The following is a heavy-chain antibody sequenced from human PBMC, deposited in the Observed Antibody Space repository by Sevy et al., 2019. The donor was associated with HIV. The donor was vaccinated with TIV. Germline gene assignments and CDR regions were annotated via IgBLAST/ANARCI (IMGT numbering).Heavy chain of an antibody. CDR1: GFTFSSYS. Sequence: GGSLRLSCAASGFTFSSYSMNWVRQAPGKGLEWVSSISSSSSYIYYADSVKGRFTISRDNAKNSLYLQMNSLRAEDTAVYYCARALYDILSSVSGYVDYWGQRTLVTVSS. D-gene: IGHD3-9*01. CDR3: ARALYDILSSVSGYVDY. V-gene: IGHV3-21*01. J-gene: IGHJ4*02. CDR2: ISSSSSYI.